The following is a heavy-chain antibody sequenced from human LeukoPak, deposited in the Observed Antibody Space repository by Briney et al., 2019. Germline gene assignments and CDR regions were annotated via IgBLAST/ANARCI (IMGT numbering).Heavy chain of an antibody. J-gene: IGHJ4*02. Sequence: GRSLRLSCAAPGFAFSSYGMHWVRQAPGKGLEWVAVIWYDGSNKYYADSVKGRFTISRDNSKNTLYLQMNSLRAEDTAVYYCAKAVYSSGWYLGVDYWGQGTLVTVSS. CDR1: GFAFSSYG. CDR3: AKAVYSSGWYLGVDY. D-gene: IGHD6-19*01. CDR2: IWYDGSNK. V-gene: IGHV3-33*06.